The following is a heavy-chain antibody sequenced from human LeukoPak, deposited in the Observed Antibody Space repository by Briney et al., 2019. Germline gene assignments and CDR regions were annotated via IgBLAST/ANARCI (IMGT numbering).Heavy chain of an antibody. CDR3: ARGIGGPPYGTTFSKPQLYYMDV. Sequence: GGSLRLSCAASGFTVHRYSLNWVRQAPGKGLEWVSFISSSPNRSPSYIYYADSVKGRFTTSRDDARSSLDLQMNSLRDEDTATYYCARGIGGPPYGTTFSKPQLYYMDVWGKGTTVTVSS. CDR1: GFTVHRYS. CDR2: ISSSPNRSPSYI. J-gene: IGHJ6*03. D-gene: IGHD2/OR15-2a*01. V-gene: IGHV3-21*06.